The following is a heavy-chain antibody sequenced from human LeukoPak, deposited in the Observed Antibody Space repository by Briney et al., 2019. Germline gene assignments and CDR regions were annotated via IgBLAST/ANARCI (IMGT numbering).Heavy chain of an antibody. CDR1: GYTFTAYY. CDR2: INPSGGST. J-gene: IGHJ4*02. V-gene: IGHV1-46*01. CDR3: ARAGITGTFDS. D-gene: IGHD1-20*01. Sequence: ASVKVSCKASGYTFTAYYMHWVRQAPGQGLEWMGIINPSGGSTTYPQKFQGRVTMTRDTSTNTVYMDLSSLRSDDTAIYYCARAGITGTFDSWGQGTLVTVSS.